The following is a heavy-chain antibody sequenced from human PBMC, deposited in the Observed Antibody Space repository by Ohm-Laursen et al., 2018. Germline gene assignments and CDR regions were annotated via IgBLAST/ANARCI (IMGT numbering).Heavy chain of an antibody. Sequence: GTLSLTCAVYGGSFSGYYWSWIRQPPGKGLEWIGEINHSGSTNYNPSLKSRVTISVDTSKNQFSLKLSSVTAADTAVYYCARVRGGAAGGFDYWGQGTLVTVSS. D-gene: IGHD6-13*01. CDR1: GGSFSGYY. J-gene: IGHJ4*02. CDR3: ARVRGGAAGGFDY. CDR2: INHSGST. V-gene: IGHV4-34*01.